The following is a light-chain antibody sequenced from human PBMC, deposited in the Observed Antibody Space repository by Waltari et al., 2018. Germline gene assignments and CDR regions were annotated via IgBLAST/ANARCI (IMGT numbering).Light chain of an antibody. J-gene: IGKJ4*01. CDR3: QQSFSSPWVT. V-gene: IGKV1-39*01. CDR1: QTINNY. CDR2: AAS. Sequence: IQMTQSPSSLSASVGDRVTITCRASQTINNYLTWYQQKPGKAPKLLIYAASSLQSGVPSRFSGSGSGTDFSLTISSLQPEDFATYYCQQSFSSPWVTFGGGTKVEIE.